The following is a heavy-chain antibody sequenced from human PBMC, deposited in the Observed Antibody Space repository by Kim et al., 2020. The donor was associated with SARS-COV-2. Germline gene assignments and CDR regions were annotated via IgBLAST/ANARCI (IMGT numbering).Heavy chain of an antibody. Sequence: GGSLRLSCAASGFTFSSYGIHWVRQAPGKGLEWVTVIWLDGSNQHYIDSVKGRFTISRDNSRNTLYLQMNSLRAEDTAVYYCARGRGSYNYYMDVWGKGTTVTASS. J-gene: IGHJ6*03. CDR3: ARGRGSYNYYMDV. CDR2: IWLDGSNQ. CDR1: GFTFSSYG. V-gene: IGHV3-33*01.